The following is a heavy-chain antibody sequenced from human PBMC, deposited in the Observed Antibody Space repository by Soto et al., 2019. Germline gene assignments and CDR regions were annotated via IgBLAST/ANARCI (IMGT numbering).Heavy chain of an antibody. J-gene: IGHJ4*02. Sequence: SETLSLTCPVSGVSLTSGTYCWSWIRQHPGKGLEWIGYIFYSGSTDYNPSLKSRVNISVDTSKNQFSLKLSSVTAADTAVYYCASTEDFFDYWGQGTLVTVSS. CDR3: ASTEDFFDY. CDR2: IFYSGST. V-gene: IGHV4-31*03. CDR1: GVSLTSGTYC.